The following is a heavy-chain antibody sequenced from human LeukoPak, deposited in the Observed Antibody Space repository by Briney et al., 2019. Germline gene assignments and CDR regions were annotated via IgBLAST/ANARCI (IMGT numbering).Heavy chain of an antibody. V-gene: IGHV3-11*04. CDR1: GFTFSDYY. CDR2: ISGSGHDI. D-gene: IGHD6-6*01. CDR3: TRDPRHFDS. Sequence: GGSLRLSCAASGFTFSDYYMTWVRQAPGKGVEWVAYISGSGHDINYSDSVKGRFTISRDNAKNSLYLQMSSLRVEDTAVYYCTRDPRHFDSCGQGTLVTVSS. J-gene: IGHJ5*01.